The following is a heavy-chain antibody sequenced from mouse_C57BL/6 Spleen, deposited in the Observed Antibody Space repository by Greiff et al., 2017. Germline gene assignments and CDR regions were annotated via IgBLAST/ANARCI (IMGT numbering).Heavy chain of an antibody. Sequence: VQVVESGAELVRPGASVTLSCKASGYTFTDYEMHWVKQTPVHGLEWIGAIDPETGGTAYNQKFKGKAILTADKSSSTAYMELRSLTSEDSAVYYCTRYNYWPFDVWGTGTTVTVSS. CDR2: IDPETGGT. CDR1: GYTFTDYE. V-gene: IGHV1-15*01. J-gene: IGHJ1*03. D-gene: IGHD1-1*01. CDR3: TRYNYWPFDV.